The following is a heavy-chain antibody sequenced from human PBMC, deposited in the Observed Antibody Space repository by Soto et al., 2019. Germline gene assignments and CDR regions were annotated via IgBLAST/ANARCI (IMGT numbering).Heavy chain of an antibody. CDR1: GGSFSDYY. CDR2: INHSGSA. Sequence: PSETLSLTCAVYGGSFSDYYWTWIRQPPGKGLEWIGEINHSGSANYNPSLQSRVTISVGTSKKQFSLRLSSVTAADTAVYYCANALGGYWGQGTLVTAPQ. D-gene: IGHD2-15*01. CDR3: ANALGGY. V-gene: IGHV4-34*01. J-gene: IGHJ4*02.